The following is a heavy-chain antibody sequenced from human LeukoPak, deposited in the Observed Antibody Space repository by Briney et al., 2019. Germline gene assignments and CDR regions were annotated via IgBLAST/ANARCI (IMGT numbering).Heavy chain of an antibody. D-gene: IGHD2-15*01. V-gene: IGHV3-66*01. J-gene: IGHJ6*02. CDR3: ARDREYCSGGGCYPNGMDV. Sequence: GGSLRLSCAASGLTVSSSYMSWVRQAPGKGLEWVSVIYSDIRTYYADSVKGRFTISKDNSKNTLYLQMNNLRAEDTAVYYCARDREYCSGGGCYPNGMDVWGQGTTVTVYS. CDR1: GLTVSSSY. CDR2: IYSDIRT.